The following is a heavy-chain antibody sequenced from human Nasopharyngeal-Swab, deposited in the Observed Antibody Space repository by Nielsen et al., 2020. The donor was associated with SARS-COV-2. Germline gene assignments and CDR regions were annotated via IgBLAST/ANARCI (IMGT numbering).Heavy chain of an antibody. CDR3: AKADVLLWFGELSLDY. Sequence: GESLKISCAASGFTFSSYAMTWVRQAPGKGLEWVSAISGSGFSTYYADSVKGRFTISRDNSKNTLYLQMNSLRAEDTAVYYCAKADVLLWFGELSLDYWGQGTLVTVSS. D-gene: IGHD3-10*01. CDR2: ISGSGFST. CDR1: GFTFSSYA. J-gene: IGHJ4*02. V-gene: IGHV3-23*01.